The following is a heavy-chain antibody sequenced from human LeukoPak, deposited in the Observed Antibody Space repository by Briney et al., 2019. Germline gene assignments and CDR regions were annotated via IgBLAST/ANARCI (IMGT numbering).Heavy chain of an antibody. CDR3: ARDGYSGYGPNIYFDY. J-gene: IGHJ4*02. V-gene: IGHV4-39*07. CDR2: IYYSGTT. CDR1: GGSISSSSYY. Sequence: SETLSLTCTVSGGSISSSSYYWGWIRQPPGKGLEWIGSIYYSGTTYYNPSVKSRVTISVDTSKNQFSLELSSVTAADTAVYYCARDGYSGYGPNIYFDYWGQGTLVTVSS. D-gene: IGHD5-12*01.